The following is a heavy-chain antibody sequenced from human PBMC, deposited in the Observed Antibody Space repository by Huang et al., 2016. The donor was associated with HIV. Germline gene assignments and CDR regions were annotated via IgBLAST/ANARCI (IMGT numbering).Heavy chain of an antibody. J-gene: IGHJ4*02. V-gene: IGHV1-69*13. CDR1: GDTFISYA. CDR2: VIPISGTE. D-gene: IGHD5-18*01. Sequence: QVQLVQSGAEVKKPGSSVKVSCKTSGDTFISYAINWVRQAPGQGLEWMGGVIPISGTEIYAQSFQGRVTVTADKSTSTAYMEMSSLKSEDTAVYYCARVQDTIMDYWGQGTLVTVSS. CDR3: ARVQDTIMDY.